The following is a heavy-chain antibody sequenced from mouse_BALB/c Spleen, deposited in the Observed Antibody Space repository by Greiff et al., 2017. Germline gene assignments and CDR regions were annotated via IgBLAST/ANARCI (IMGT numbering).Heavy chain of an antibody. CDR3: ARGGNPFAY. V-gene: IGHV14-3*02. D-gene: IGHD1-1*02. CDR2: IDPANGNT. J-gene: IGHJ3*01. CDR1: GFNIKDTY. Sequence: QLQQSGAELVKPGASVQLSCTASGFNIKDTYMHWVKQRPEQGLEWIGRIDPANGNTKYDPKFQGKATITADTSSNTAYLQLSSLTSEDTAVYYWARGGNPFAYWGQGTLVTVSA.